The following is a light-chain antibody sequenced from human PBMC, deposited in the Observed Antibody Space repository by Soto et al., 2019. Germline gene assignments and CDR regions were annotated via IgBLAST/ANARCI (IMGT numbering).Light chain of an antibody. J-gene: IGLJ2*01. CDR2: DNN. Sequence: QSVLTQPPSVSAAPGQKVTLSCSGSSSNIGNNYVSWYQQLPGTAPKLLIYDNNKRPAGVPDRSAGSKSGTSATLGITGLQTGEEADYYCGTWASSLSAGVFGGGTQLTVL. V-gene: IGLV1-51*01. CDR3: GTWASSLSAGV. CDR1: SSNIGNNY.